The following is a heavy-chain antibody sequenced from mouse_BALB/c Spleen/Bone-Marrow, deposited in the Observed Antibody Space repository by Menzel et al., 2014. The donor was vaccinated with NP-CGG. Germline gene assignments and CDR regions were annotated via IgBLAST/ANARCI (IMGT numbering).Heavy chain of an antibody. CDR1: GYAFTNYL. CDR2: TNPGSGSS. D-gene: IGHD2-2*01. Sequence: QVQLQQSGAELVRPGTSVKVSCKASGYAFTNYLIEWVKQRPGQGLEWIGVTNPGSGSSNYNENFKGKATLTADRSSSTAYMLLSSLTSDDSAVYFCARSRGYDVGPFAFWGQGTLVTVSA. CDR3: ARSRGYDVGPFAF. J-gene: IGHJ3*01. V-gene: IGHV1-54*01.